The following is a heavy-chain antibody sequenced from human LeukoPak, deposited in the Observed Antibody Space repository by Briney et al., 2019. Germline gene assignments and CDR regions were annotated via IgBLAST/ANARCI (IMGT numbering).Heavy chain of an antibody. J-gene: IGHJ4*02. D-gene: IGHD2-15*01. CDR2: ISSSSSYI. Sequence: PGGSLRLSCAVSGFTFSSYQFHWVRQAPGKGLEWVSSISSSSSYIYYADSVKGRFTISRDNAKNSLYLQMNSLRAEDTAVYYCARRGPVVVAASFDYWGQGTLVTVSS. CDR3: ARRGPVVVAASFDY. V-gene: IGHV3-21*01. CDR1: GFTFSSYQ.